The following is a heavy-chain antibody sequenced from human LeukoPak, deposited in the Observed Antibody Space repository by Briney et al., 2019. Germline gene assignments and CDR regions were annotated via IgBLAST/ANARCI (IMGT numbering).Heavy chain of an antibody. Sequence: ASVKVSCKASGYTFTSYGISWVRQAPGQGLEWMGWNSAYNGNTNYAQKLQGRATMTTDTSTSTAYMELRSLRSDDTAVYYCARAFSRYSGSYDSGYWGQGTLVTVSS. CDR1: GYTFTSYG. V-gene: IGHV1-18*01. J-gene: IGHJ4*02. CDR2: NSAYNGNT. D-gene: IGHD1-26*01. CDR3: ARAFSRYSGSYDSGY.